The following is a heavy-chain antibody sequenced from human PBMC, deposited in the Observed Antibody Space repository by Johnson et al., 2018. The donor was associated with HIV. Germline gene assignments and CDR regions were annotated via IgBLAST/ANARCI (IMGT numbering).Heavy chain of an antibody. CDR1: GFTFSSYA. CDR3: TRRSPYDAFDI. Sequence: VQLVESGGGVVQPGRSLRLSCAASGFTFSSYAMHWVRQAPGKGLESVSVVYSGGTTHYADSVKGRSTISRDNSKNTLYLQMNSLRAEDTAVYYCTRRSPYDAFDIWGQGTMVTVSS. CDR2: VYSGGTT. V-gene: IGHV3-66*02. J-gene: IGHJ3*02.